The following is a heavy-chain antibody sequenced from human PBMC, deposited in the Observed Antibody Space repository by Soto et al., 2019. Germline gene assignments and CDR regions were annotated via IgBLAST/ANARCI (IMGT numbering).Heavy chain of an antibody. CDR1: GFTFSTYA. Sequence: GGSLRLSCAASGFTFSTYAMSWVRQAPGKGLEWVSTISGSGGSTYYADSVKGRFTISRDNSKNTLYVQMNSLRAEDTAVYYCARGLRVYSSNFDYWGQGTLVTVSS. V-gene: IGHV3-23*01. CDR3: ARGLRVYSSNFDY. CDR2: ISGSGGST. J-gene: IGHJ4*02. D-gene: IGHD5-18*01.